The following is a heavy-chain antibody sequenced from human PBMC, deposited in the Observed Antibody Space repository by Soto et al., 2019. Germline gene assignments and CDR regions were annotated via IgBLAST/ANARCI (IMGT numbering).Heavy chain of an antibody. Sequence: QVQLVQSGAEVKKPGASVKVSCQTSGYNFSAYYFNWVRQAAGQGPEWMGWLNPRNGQTGYVQNEMSRGQTTLHTTIATVHLGETTLSFDAMGIDVNTRLANTTRVHYWAQGPLVTASS. CDR1: GYNFSAYY. CDR2: LNPRNGQT. CDR3: TRLANTTRVHY. D-gene: IGHD2-2*01. V-gene: IGHV1-8*01. J-gene: IGHJ4*02.